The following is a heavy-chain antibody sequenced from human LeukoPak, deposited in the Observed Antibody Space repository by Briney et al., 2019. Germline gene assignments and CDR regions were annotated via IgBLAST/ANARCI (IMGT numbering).Heavy chain of an antibody. V-gene: IGHV4-39*01. Sequence: SETLSLTCTVSGGSISSTSYYWGWIRQPPGKGLEWIGSIYYRGNTYYNPSFKSRVTMSADTSKNQFSLKLSSVTSADTVVYYCARRAYNYGMYYFDYWGQGTLVTVSS. CDR1: GGSISSTSYY. CDR3: ARRAYNYGMYYFDY. CDR2: IYYRGNT. J-gene: IGHJ4*02. D-gene: IGHD5-18*01.